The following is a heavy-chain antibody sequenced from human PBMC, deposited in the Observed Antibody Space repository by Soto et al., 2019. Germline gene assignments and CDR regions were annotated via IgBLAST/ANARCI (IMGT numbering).Heavy chain of an antibody. CDR3: ARGGDGYNCGAVS. Sequence: QVQLVQSGAEVKEPGSSVKVSCKDSGGGNLRDYRTTWVRRCHGPWLEWMGGIIPKLGSANYAQTFQGRVTITADESTNPVYMELRSLRSDDTAVYYCARGGDGYNCGAVSWVKSTPVTVSS. V-gene: IGHV1-69*01. D-gene: IGHD2-21*01. J-gene: IGHJ5*01. CDR1: GGGNLRDYR. CDR2: IIPKLGSA.